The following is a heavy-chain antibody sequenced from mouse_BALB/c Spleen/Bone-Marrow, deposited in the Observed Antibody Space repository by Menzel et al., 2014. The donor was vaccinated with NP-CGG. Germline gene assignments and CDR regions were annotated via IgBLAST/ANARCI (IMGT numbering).Heavy chain of an antibody. V-gene: IGHV1-9*01. Sequence: LVESGAELMKPGASVKISCKATGYTFSSYWIEWVKQRPGHGLEWIGEILPGSGSTNYNEKFKGKATFTADTSSNATNMQLSSLTSENSAVYYCAREDIATVVEMDYWGQGTSVTVSS. CDR3: AREDIATVVEMDY. CDR2: ILPGSGST. J-gene: IGHJ4*01. D-gene: IGHD1-1*01. CDR1: GYTFSSYW.